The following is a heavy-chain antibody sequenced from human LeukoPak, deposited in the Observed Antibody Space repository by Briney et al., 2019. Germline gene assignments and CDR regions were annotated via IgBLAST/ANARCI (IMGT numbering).Heavy chain of an antibody. D-gene: IGHD3-10*01. Sequence: PSETLYLTCTVSGGSISSYYWNWIRQPPGKGLEWIGYIYNSGSTNNNPSLKSRVTISVDTSKKQFSLKLSSVTAADTAVYYCARETPYGSGSYPFDYWGQGILVTVSS. CDR2: IYNSGST. CDR3: ARETPYGSGSYPFDY. V-gene: IGHV4-59*01. CDR1: GGSISSYY. J-gene: IGHJ4*02.